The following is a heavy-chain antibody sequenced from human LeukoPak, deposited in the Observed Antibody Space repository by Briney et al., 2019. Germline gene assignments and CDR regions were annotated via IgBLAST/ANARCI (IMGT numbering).Heavy chain of an antibody. CDR2: ISGSGGST. Sequence: GGSLRLSCAASGFTFSSYAMHWVRQAPGKGLECVSAISGSGGSTYYADSVKGRFTISRDNSKNTLYLQMNSLRAEDTAVYYCAKDLVDYGDPGSWGQGTLVTVSS. D-gene: IGHD4-17*01. V-gene: IGHV3-23*01. CDR3: AKDLVDYGDPGS. J-gene: IGHJ5*02. CDR1: GFTFSSYA.